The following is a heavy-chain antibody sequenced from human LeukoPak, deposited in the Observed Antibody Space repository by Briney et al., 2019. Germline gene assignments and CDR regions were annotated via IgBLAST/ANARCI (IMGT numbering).Heavy chain of an antibody. J-gene: IGHJ4*02. CDR1: GGSISTISYY. CDR3: ARGYSGYDLDY. CDR2: IYYTGST. V-gene: IGHV4-39*07. Sequence: SETLSLNCTVSGGSISTISYYWGWIRQPPGKGLEWIGSIYYTGSTYYNPSLKSRVTISVDTSKNQFSLKLSSVTAADTAVYYCARGYSGYDLDYWGQGTLVTVSS. D-gene: IGHD5-12*01.